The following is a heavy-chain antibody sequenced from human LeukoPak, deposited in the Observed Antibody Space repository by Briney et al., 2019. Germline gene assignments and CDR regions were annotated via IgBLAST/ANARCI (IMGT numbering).Heavy chain of an antibody. V-gene: IGHV3-21*01. J-gene: IGHJ4*02. CDR1: GFTFRSYS. D-gene: IGHD3-16*01. CDR3: AREGSIMPHQDLDC. CDR2: INSRGNDK. Sequence: PGGSLRLSCAASGFTFRSYSMNWVRQAPGKGLEWVSSINSRGNDKYYAESVKGRFTISRDNAKNSLYLQMNNLRVEDTAVYYCAREGSIMPHQDLDCWGQGSLVTVSS.